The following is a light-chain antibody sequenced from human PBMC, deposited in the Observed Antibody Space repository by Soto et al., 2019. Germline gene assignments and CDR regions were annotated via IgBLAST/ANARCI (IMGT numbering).Light chain of an antibody. CDR1: SSDVGAYNY. CDR3: TSYTSISTYV. J-gene: IGLJ1*01. Sequence: QSALTQPASVSGPPGQSITIPCTGTSSDVGAYNYVSWYQHHPGKAPRLVIYDVTNRPSGISDRFSGSNSCNTASLTISGLLAEDEADYDCTSYTSISTYVFGTGTKVTVL. CDR2: DVT. V-gene: IGLV2-14*01.